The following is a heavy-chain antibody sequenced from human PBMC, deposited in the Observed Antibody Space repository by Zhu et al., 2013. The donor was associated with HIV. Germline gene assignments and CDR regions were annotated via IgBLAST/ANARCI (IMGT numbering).Heavy chain of an antibody. CDR1: GGTFSSYT. Sequence: QVQLVQSGAEVKKPGSSVKVSCKASGGTFSSYTISWVRQAPGQGLEWMGRIIPILGIANYAQKFQGRVTITADKSTSTAYMELSSLRSEDTAVYYCARDHSSSWYRFFDYWGQGTLVTVSS. V-gene: IGHV1-69*08. J-gene: IGHJ4*02. D-gene: IGHD6-13*01. CDR2: IIPILGIA. CDR3: ARDHSSSWYRFFDY.